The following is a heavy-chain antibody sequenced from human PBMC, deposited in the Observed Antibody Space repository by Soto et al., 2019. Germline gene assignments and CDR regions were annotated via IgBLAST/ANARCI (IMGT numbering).Heavy chain of an antibody. J-gene: IGHJ3*01. CDR1: GASLSSGNYY. V-gene: IGHV4-30-4*01. CDR2: IFHTRTT. D-gene: IGHD3-22*01. CDR3: AIGLDYDANGYCLAAFDL. Sequence: QVQLQESGPGLAKPSQKLSLTCTVSGASLSSGNYYWTWIRQVPGKDLDWKGHIFHTRTTFSTPSLRTRLRMTSDTSVNQFPLTLSSVTAADTAVYYYAIGLDYDANGYCLAAFDLWGQDTMVSVSA.